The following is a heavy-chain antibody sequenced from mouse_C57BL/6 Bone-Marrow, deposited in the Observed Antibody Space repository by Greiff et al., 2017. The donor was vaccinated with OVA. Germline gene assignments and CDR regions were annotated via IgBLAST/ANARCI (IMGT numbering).Heavy chain of an antibody. D-gene: IGHD4-1*01. CDR1: GYTFTSYW. J-gene: IGHJ2*01. V-gene: IGHV1-53*01. CDR2: INPSNGDT. CDR3: ARRSNWGNFDY. Sequence: QVQLQQPGTELVKPGASVKLSCKASGYTFTSYWMHWVKQRPGQGLEWIGNINPSNGDTNYNGKFKGKATLTADKSSSTAYMQLSSLTSEDSAVYFCARRSNWGNFDYWGQGTTLTVSS.